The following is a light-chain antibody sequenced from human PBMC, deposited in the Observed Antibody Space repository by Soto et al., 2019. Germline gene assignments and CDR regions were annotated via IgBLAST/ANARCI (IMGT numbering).Light chain of an antibody. V-gene: IGKV3-20*01. Sequence: EIVLTQSPGTLSLSPGERATLSCRASQSVSSYYLAWYQQKPGQAPRLLIYAASSRATGIPDRFSGGGSGTDFTLTISRLEPEDFAVYYCQQYYSTPYTFGQGTKLEIK. CDR3: QQYYSTPYT. J-gene: IGKJ2*01. CDR2: AAS. CDR1: QSVSSYY.